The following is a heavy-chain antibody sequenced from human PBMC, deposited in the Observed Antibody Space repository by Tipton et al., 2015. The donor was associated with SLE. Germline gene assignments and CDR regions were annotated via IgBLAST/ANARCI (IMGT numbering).Heavy chain of an antibody. CDR3: AIGGNSPGGDY. J-gene: IGHJ4*02. D-gene: IGHD4-23*01. CDR1: GGTFSSFA. Sequence: SGAEVKVSCKASGGTFSSFAISWVRQAPGQGLEWMGGIIPIFGTANYAQKFQGRVTITADESTSTAYMELSSLRSEDTAVYYCAIGGNSPGGDYWGQGTPVTVSS. CDR2: IIPIFGTA. V-gene: IGHV1-69*01.